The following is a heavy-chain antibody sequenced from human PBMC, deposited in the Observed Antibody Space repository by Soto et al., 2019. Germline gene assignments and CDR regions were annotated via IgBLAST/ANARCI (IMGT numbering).Heavy chain of an antibody. CDR3: AGLYGDYTFNFDY. D-gene: IGHD4-17*01. Sequence: PSETLSLTCTVSGGSISSSSYYWGWIRQPPGKGLEWIGSIYYSGSTYYNPSLKSRVTISVDTSKNQFSLKLSSVTAADTAVYYCAGLYGDYTFNFDYWGQGTLVTVSS. CDR2: IYYSGST. CDR1: GGSISSSSYY. V-gene: IGHV4-39*01. J-gene: IGHJ4*02.